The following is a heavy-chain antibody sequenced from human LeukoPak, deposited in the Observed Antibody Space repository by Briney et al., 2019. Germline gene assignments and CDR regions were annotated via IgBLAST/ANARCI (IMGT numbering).Heavy chain of an antibody. V-gene: IGHV1-58*01. CDR2: IVVGSGNT. Sequence: SVKVSCKASGFTFTSSAVQWVRQARGQRLEWIGWIVVGSGNTNYAQKFQERVTITRDMSTSTAYMELSSLRSEDTAVYYCAAEGGSYSSPSFDYWGQGTLVTVPS. CDR3: AAEGGSYSSPSFDY. J-gene: IGHJ4*02. CDR1: GFTFTSSA. D-gene: IGHD1-26*01.